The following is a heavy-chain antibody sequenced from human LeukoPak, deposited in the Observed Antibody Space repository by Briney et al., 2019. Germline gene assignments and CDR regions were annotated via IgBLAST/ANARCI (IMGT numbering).Heavy chain of an antibody. CDR1: GGSIRSYY. J-gene: IGHJ4*02. V-gene: IGHV4-59*08. CDR2: VFHTGDT. Sequence: SETLSLTCTVSGGSIRSYYWSWIRQPPGKGLEWIGYVFHTGDTNYNPSLKSRGTISADTSKNQFSLKIRSVTAADTAAYYCAGHPSSRPFEYWGQGTLVTVSS. D-gene: IGHD6-6*01. CDR3: AGHPSSRPFEY.